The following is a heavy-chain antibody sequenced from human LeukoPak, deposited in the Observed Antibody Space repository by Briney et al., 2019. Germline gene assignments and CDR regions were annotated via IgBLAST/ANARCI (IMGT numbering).Heavy chain of an antibody. CDR2: ISGSGGST. CDR3: ASHSSGHSAYFQH. V-gene: IGHV3-23*01. J-gene: IGHJ1*01. CDR1: GFTFSSYG. D-gene: IGHD3-22*01. Sequence: PGGTLRLSCAASGFTFSSYGMSWVRQAPGKGLEWVSAISGSGGSTYYADSVKGRFTISRDNSKNTLYLQMNSLRAEDTAVYYCASHSSGHSAYFQHWGQGTLVTVSS.